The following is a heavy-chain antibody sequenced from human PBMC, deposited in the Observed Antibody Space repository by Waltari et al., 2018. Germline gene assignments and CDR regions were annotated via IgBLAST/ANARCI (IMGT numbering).Heavy chain of an antibody. CDR2: INSYGSTT. D-gene: IGHD6-13*01. Sequence: EVQLVESGGGLVQPGGSLRLSCAASGFTFSSYWMHWVRQAPGKGLVGVSDINSYGSTTNYADSVKGRFTISRDNAKNTLYLQMDSLRAEETAVYYCVIGAQHVSNWYASEYFQHWGQGTLVTVSS. J-gene: IGHJ1*01. V-gene: IGHV3-74*01. CDR1: GFTFSSYW. CDR3: VIGAQHVSNWYASEYFQH.